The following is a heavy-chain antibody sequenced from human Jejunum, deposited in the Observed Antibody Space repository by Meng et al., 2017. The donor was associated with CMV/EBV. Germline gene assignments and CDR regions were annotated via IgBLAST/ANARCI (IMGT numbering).Heavy chain of an antibody. J-gene: IGHJ4*02. CDR3: AREGRSGNDKPLDY. V-gene: IGHV3-53*01. Sequence: VSVMYSGGNTNYADSVKGRFTVSRDNAKNTVFLQMNSLRAEDTAVYYCAREGRSGNDKPLDYWGQGTLVTVSS. D-gene: IGHD1-1*01. CDR2: MYSGGNT.